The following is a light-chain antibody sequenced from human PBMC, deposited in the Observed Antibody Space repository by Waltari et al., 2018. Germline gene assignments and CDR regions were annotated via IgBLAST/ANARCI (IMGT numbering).Light chain of an antibody. J-gene: IGKJ1*01. V-gene: IGKV1-8*01. Sequence: IRMTQSPSSFSASTGDRVTITCRASQGISSYLAWYQQKPGKAPKLLIYAASTLQSGVPSRFSGSGSGTDFTLTISCLQSEDFATYYCQQYYSYPPWTFGQGTKVEIK. CDR1: QGISSY. CDR3: QQYYSYPPWT. CDR2: AAS.